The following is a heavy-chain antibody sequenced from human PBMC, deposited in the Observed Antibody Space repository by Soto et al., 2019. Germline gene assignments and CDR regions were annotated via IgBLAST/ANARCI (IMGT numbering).Heavy chain of an antibody. CDR2: INDSGNI. CDR3: ARGLILWFGELSRRGGYYYCMDV. V-gene: IGHV4-34*01. J-gene: IGHJ6*03. D-gene: IGHD3-10*01. Sequence: QVQLQQWGAGLLKPSETLSLTCAVYGGSFSGYQWSWIRQTPGKGLEWIGEINDSGNINYNPSLKSRVTILLDTPKKQLSLKLSSVTAADSAVYYCARGLILWFGELSRRGGYYYCMDVWGKGNTVTVSS. CDR1: GGSFSGYQ.